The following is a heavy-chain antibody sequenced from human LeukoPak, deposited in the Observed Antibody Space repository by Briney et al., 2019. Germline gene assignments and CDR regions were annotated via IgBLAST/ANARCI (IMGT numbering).Heavy chain of an antibody. CDR3: ARDLKHFDWLWPGIDY. D-gene: IGHD3-9*01. J-gene: IGHJ4*02. V-gene: IGHV1-46*01. CDR2: INPSGGST. Sequence: ASVKVSCKASGYTFTSYYMHWVRQAPGQGLEWMGIINPSGGSTSYAQKFQGRVTMTRDTSTSTVYMELSSLRSEDTAVYYCARDLKHFDWLWPGIDYWGQGTLVTVSS. CDR1: GYTFTSYY.